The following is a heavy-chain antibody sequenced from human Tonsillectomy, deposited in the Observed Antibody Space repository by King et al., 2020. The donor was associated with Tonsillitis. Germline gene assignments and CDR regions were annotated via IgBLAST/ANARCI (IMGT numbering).Heavy chain of an antibody. CDR2: ISSSGSTI. V-gene: IGHV3-11*01. D-gene: IGHD3-3*01. CDR3: ASGGSIFGVLTSYYYYGMDV. CDR1: GFTFSDYY. J-gene: IGHJ6*02. Sequence: VQLVESGGGLVKPGGSLRLSCATSGFTFSDYYMSWIRQAPGKGLEWVSYISSSGSTIYYADSVKGRFTISRDNAKNSLYLRMNSLRAEDTAVYYCASGGSIFGVLTSYYYYGMDVWGQGTTVTVSS.